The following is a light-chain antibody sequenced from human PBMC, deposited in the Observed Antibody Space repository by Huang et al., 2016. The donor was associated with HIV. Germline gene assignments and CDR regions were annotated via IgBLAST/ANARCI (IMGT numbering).Light chain of an antibody. J-gene: IGKJ4*01. V-gene: IGKV3-11*01. CDR1: QSVSNS. CDR2: DAS. Sequence: EIVLTQSPATLSLSPGERATLSCRASQSVSNSLAWYQQKPGQAPRLLRYDASNRATGIPARFSGSGSGTDFTRTISDLEPEDSAVYYCQQRSTWPLLSFGGGTKVEIK. CDR3: QQRSTWPLLS.